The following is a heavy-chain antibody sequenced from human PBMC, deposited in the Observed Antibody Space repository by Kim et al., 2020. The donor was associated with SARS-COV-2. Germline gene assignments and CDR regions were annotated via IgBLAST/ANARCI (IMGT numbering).Heavy chain of an antibody. J-gene: IGHJ6*02. CDR2: IYDSGTT. CDR3: AGGSSASGLDV. CDR1: GGSINNVGYS. Sequence: SETLSLTCAVSGGSINNVGYSWIWIRQLPGLGLEWIGYIYDSGTTYYSPSLKSRVTISSDRYRFQLFLNLNSVTAAATAVYSCAGGSSASGLDVWGEWT. V-gene: IGHV4-30-2*01.